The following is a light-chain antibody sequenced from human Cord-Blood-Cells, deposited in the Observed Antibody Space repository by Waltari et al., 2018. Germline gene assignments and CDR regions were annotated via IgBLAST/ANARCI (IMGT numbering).Light chain of an antibody. CDR3: MQALQTPLT. CDR2: LGS. J-gene: IGKJ4*01. Sequence: DIVMTQSPLSLPVTPGEPVSISCRSSQSLLHSNGYNYLDWYLQKPGQSPQLLIYLGSNRASGVPDRFSGSGSGTDFTLKSSRVEAEDVGVYYCMQALQTPLTFGGGTKVEIK. V-gene: IGKV2-28*01. CDR1: QSLLHSNGYNY.